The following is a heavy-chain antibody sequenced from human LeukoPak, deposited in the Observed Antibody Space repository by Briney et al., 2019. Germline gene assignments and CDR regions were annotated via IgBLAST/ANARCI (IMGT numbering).Heavy chain of an antibody. V-gene: IGHV3-21*01. CDR1: GFTFSSYS. J-gene: IGHJ5*02. D-gene: IGHD6-13*01. CDR3: ARVPGIAADGTYNWFDP. CDR2: ISSSSSYI. Sequence: GGSLRLSCAASGFTFSSYSMNWVRQAPGKGLEWVSSISSSSSYIYYADSVKGRFTISRDNAKNSLYLQMNSLRAEDTAVYYCARVPGIAADGTYNWFDPWGQGTLVTVSS.